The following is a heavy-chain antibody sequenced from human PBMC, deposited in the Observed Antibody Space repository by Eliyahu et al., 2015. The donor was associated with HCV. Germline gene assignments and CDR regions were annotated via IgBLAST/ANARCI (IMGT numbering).Heavy chain of an antibody. Sequence: QVQLQESGPGLVKPSETLSLTCTVSGGSISSYYWSWIRQPPGKGLEWIGYIYYSGSTNYNPSLKSRVTISVDTSKNQFSLKLSSVTAADTAVYYCARVSDYDILTGYRGYFDLWGRGTLVTVSS. J-gene: IGHJ2*01. CDR1: GGSISSYY. D-gene: IGHD3-9*01. V-gene: IGHV4-59*01. CDR2: IYYSGST. CDR3: ARVSDYDILTGYRGYFDL.